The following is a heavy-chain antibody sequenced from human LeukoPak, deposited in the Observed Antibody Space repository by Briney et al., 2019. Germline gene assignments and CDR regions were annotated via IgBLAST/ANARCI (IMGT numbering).Heavy chain of an antibody. CDR1: GFTFSSYA. Sequence: GSLRLSCAASGFTFSSYAMSWVRQAPGKGLEWVSTISNSDGKTYYAESVKGRFTISRDNSKNTLYLQMNSLRAEDTAVYYCARRAGAYSHPYDYWGQGTLVTVSS. D-gene: IGHD4/OR15-4a*01. J-gene: IGHJ4*02. CDR3: ARRAGAYSHPYDY. V-gene: IGHV3-23*01. CDR2: ISNSDGKT.